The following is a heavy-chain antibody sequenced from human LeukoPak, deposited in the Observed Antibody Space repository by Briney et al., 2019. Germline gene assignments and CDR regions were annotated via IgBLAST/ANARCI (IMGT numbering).Heavy chain of an antibody. CDR1: GFTFISYA. V-gene: IGHV3-30*04. J-gene: IGHJ4*02. D-gene: IGHD4-23*01. CDR2: ISFHGTDS. Sequence: GTSLRLSCAASGFTFISYAIHWVRQAPGKGLEWVAVISFHGTDSFYADSVKGRFTISRDNSKNTLYLQINSLRTEDTAVYFCAKEGRWLDSWGQGTLVTVSS. CDR3: AKEGRWLDS.